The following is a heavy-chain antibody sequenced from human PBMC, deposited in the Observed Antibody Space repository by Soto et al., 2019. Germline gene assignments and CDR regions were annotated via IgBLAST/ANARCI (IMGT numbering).Heavy chain of an antibody. CDR3: AEHCSGGGCYPRGVEA. D-gene: IGHD2-15*01. CDR1: GFTFSSYA. Sequence: EVHLLESGGGVVQPGGSLRLSCAASGFTFSSYAMSWVRQAPGKGLEWVSGISGTGGSTHYTDSVKGRFTISRDNSKNTVYLQMNSLRAEDTAVYYCAEHCSGGGCYPRGVEAWGQGTTVTVSS. J-gene: IGHJ6*02. CDR2: ISGTGGST. V-gene: IGHV3-23*01.